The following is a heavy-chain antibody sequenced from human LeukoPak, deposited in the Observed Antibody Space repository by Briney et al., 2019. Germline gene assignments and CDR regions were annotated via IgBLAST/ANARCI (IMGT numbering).Heavy chain of an antibody. CDR2: IIPIFGTA. J-gene: IGHJ4*02. V-gene: IGHV1-69*13. CDR1: GGTFSSYA. Sequence: SVKVSCKASGGTFSSYAISWVRQAPGQGLEWMGGIIPIFGTANYAQKFQGRVTITADESTSTAYMELSSLRSEDTAVYYCARDRWFGDLSPFGYWGQGTLLTVSS. CDR3: ARDRWFGDLSPFGY. D-gene: IGHD3-10*01.